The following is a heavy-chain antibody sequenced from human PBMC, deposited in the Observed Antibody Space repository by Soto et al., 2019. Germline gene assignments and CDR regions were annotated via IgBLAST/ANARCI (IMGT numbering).Heavy chain of an antibody. CDR1: GYTFTYCS. Sequence: ASVKVSCKASGYTFTYCSLHWLQQAPGQGLERMRWITLYNGNINYDKKFQSRVTINRDMSLRTAYIELSSLRSEDSAVYYWAILGGYVNWFEAWGQGTLVTVSS. CDR3: AILGGYVNWFEA. CDR2: ITLYNGNI. J-gene: IGHJ5*02. V-gene: IGHV1-45*02. D-gene: IGHD2-15*01.